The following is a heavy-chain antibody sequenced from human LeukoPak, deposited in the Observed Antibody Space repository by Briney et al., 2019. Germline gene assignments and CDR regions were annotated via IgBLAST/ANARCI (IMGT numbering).Heavy chain of an antibody. Sequence: SETLSLTCTVSGGSISSSSYYWGWIRQPPGKGLEWIGSIYYSGSTYYNPSLKSRVTISVDTSKNQFSLKLSSVTAADTAVYYCAREKIAVAGTLDYWGQGTLVTVSS. J-gene: IGHJ4*02. D-gene: IGHD6-19*01. CDR1: GGSISSSSYY. V-gene: IGHV4-39*07. CDR3: AREKIAVAGTLDY. CDR2: IYYSGST.